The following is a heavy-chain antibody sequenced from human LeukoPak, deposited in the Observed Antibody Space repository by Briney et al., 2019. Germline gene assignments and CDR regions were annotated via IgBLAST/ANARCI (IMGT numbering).Heavy chain of an antibody. V-gene: IGHV1-2*02. CDR2: INPNSGGT. CDR3: ARDWPPGDYYYYGMDV. Sequence: GASVKVSCKASGYTFTGYYMHWVRQAPGQGLEWMGWINPNSGGTNYARKFQGRVTMTRDTSISTAYMELSRLRSDDTAVYYCARDWPPGDYYYYGMDVWGQGTTATVSS. J-gene: IGHJ6*02. CDR1: GYTFTGYY. D-gene: IGHD2-15*01.